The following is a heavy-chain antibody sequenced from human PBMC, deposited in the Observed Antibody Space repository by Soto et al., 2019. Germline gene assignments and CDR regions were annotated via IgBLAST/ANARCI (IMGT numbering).Heavy chain of an antibody. Sequence: QITLKESGPTLVRPTQTLTLTCTFSGFSLTTSGVGVGWIRQPPGKALEWLAVIYGAVDKRYSSSLKSRLTITKDTSKNQVVLTMTNMDPVDTATYYCAHHPYYGLGSYSFDYWGQGTLVTVSS. CDR2: IYGAVDK. CDR1: GFSLTTSGVG. V-gene: IGHV2-5*02. J-gene: IGHJ4*02. D-gene: IGHD3-10*01. CDR3: AHHPYYGLGSYSFDY.